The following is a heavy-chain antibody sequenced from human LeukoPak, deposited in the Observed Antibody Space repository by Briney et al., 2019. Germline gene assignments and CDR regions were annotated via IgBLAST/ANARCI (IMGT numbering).Heavy chain of an antibody. J-gene: IGHJ4*02. CDR3: ARRRGTSTSHFFDY. CDR1: GFTFSIYW. D-gene: IGHD2-2*01. V-gene: IGHV3-7*01. CDR2: IKQDGSEK. Sequence: GGSLRLSCAASGFTFSIYWMSWVRQAPGKGLEWVASIKQDGSEKYYVDSVKGRFTISRDNAKNSLYLQMNSLRPEDTAVYYCARRRGTSTSHFFDYWGQGALVTVSS.